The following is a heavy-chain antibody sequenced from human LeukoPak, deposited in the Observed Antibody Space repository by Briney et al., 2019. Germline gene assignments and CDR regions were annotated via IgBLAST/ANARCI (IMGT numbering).Heavy chain of an antibody. D-gene: IGHD5-24*01. V-gene: IGHV4-59*08. CDR2: IYYSGST. CDR1: GDSISSYY. Sequence: SETLSLTCTVSGDSISSYYWSWIRQPPGKGLEWIANIYYSGSTNYNPSLKSRVTISIDTSKNQFSLKLSSVTAADTAVYYCARRVREDGYYYYMDVWGKGTTVTVSS. CDR3: ARRVREDGYYYYMDV. J-gene: IGHJ6*03.